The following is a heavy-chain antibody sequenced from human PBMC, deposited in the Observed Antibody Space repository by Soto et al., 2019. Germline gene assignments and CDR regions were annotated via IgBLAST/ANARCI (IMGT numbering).Heavy chain of an antibody. CDR3: ASVGYYDSSGYYPYGAFDI. J-gene: IGHJ3*02. D-gene: IGHD3-22*01. CDR2: IYYSGST. CDR1: GGSSRSYG. V-gene: IGHV4-59*01. Sequence: LELKCLSCSVSGGSSRSYGGSWIRQHPGKGLEWIGYIYYSGSTDYNPSLKSRVTISVDTSKNQFSLKLSSVAAADTAVYYCASVGYYDSSGYYPYGAFDIWVQGTTVTVSS.